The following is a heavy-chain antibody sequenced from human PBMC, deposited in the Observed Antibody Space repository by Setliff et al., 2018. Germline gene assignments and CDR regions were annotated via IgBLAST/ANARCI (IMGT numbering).Heavy chain of an antibody. V-gene: IGHV1-24*01. CDR2: FDPEDGET. J-gene: IGHJ4*02. CDR1: GYTLTELS. Sequence: ASVKVSCKVSGYTLTELSMHWVRQAPGKGLEWMGGFDPEDGETIYAQKFQGRVTITADKSTSTAYMELSSLRSDDTAVYYCARDRGYWGQGTLVTVSS. CDR3: ARDRGY.